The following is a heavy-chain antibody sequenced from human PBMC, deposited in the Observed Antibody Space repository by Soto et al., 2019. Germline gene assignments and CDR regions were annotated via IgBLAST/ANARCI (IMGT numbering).Heavy chain of an antibody. CDR1: GGSISSYY. CDR3: AREAAAGRGPYYFDY. V-gene: IGHV4-59*01. Sequence: SETLSLTCTVSGGSISSYYWSWIRQPPGKGLEWIGYIYYSGSTNYNPSLKSRVTISVDTSKNQFSLKLSSVTAADTAVYYCAREAAAGRGPYYFDYWGQGTLVTVSS. CDR2: IYYSGST. J-gene: IGHJ4*02. D-gene: IGHD6-13*01.